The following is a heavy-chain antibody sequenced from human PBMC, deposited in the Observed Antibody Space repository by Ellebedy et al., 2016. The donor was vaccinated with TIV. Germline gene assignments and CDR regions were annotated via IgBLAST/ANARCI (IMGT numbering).Heavy chain of an antibody. CDR3: AKDGELLGMALDY. V-gene: IGHV3-48*01. Sequence: GGSLRLSXAASGFTFSSYGMHWVRQAPGKGLEWVSYISSSSSTIYYADSVKGRFTISRDNAKNSLYLQMNSLRAEDTAVYYCAKDGELLGMALDYWGQGTLVTVSS. D-gene: IGHD1-26*01. J-gene: IGHJ4*02. CDR1: GFTFSSYG. CDR2: ISSSSSTI.